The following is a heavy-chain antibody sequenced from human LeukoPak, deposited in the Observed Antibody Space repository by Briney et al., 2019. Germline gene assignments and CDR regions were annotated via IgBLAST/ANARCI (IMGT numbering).Heavy chain of an antibody. V-gene: IGHV3-33*01. CDR3: ARADSSGYYYAGIYYYYGMDV. Sequence: PGGSLRLSCAASGFTFSRYGMHWVRQAPGKGLEWVAVIWYDGSNKYYADSVKGRFTISRDNSKNTLYLQMNSLRAEDTAVYYCARADSSGYYYAGIYYYYGMDVWGQGTTVTVSS. CDR1: GFTFSRYG. CDR2: IWYDGSNK. D-gene: IGHD3-22*01. J-gene: IGHJ6*02.